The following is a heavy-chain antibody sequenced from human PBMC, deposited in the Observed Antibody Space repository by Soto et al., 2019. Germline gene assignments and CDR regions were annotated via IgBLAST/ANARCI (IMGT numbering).Heavy chain of an antibody. J-gene: IGHJ5*02. D-gene: IGHD5-12*01. CDR2: TSGSCLMK. CDR3: AKNQGVELVPLATVDWFDP. Sequence: PGGSLRLSCAASGFIFENFGMSWVRQAPGKGLEWISSTSGSCLMKYYADSVKGRFTIYRDNSKSPVYLELNNLSAEDTAVYPCAKNQGVELVPLATVDWFDPWGQGSVVTVSS. V-gene: IGHV3-23*01. CDR1: GFIFENFG.